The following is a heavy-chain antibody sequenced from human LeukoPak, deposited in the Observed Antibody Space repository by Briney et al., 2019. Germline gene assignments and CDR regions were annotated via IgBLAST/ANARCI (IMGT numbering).Heavy chain of an antibody. D-gene: IGHD3-3*01. CDR2: IIPIFGTA. V-gene: IGHV1-69*13. J-gene: IGHJ4*02. Sequence: SVKVSCKASGGTFSSYAISWVRQAPGQGLERMGGIIPIFGTANYAQKFQGRVTITADESTSTAYMELSSLRSEDTAVYYCARSASGYYYFDYWGQGTLVTVSS. CDR3: ARSASGYYYFDY. CDR1: GGTFSSYA.